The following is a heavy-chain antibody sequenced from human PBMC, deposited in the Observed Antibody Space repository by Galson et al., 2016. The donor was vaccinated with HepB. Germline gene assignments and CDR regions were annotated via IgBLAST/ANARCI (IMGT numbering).Heavy chain of an antibody. CDR1: GYTFTNYA. CDR2: INAGNGNT. CDR3: ARASYYDSSGHDVFDI. Sequence: SVKVPCKASGYTFTNYAMHWVRQAPGQRLEWMGWINAGNGNTKYSQKFQGRVTITRDTSASTAYMELSSPRSEDTAVYYCARASYYDSSGHDVFDIWGQGTMVTVSS. J-gene: IGHJ3*02. D-gene: IGHD3-22*01. V-gene: IGHV1-3*01.